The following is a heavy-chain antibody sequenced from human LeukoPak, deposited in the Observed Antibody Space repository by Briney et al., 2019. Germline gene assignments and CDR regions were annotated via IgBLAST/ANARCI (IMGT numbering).Heavy chain of an antibody. CDR2: IVVGSGNT. V-gene: IGHV1-58*02. D-gene: IGHD1-1*01. CDR1: GYTFTSYG. J-gene: IGHJ3*02. Sequence: GASVKVSCKASGYTFTSYGISWVRQAPGQGLEWMGWIVVGSGNTNYAQKFQERVTITRDMSTSTAYMELSSLRSEDTAVYYCAAEPYNERAFDIWGQGTMVTVSS. CDR3: AAEPYNERAFDI.